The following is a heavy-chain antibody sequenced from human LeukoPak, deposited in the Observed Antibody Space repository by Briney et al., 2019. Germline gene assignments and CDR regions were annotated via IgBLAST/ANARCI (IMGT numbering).Heavy chain of an antibody. D-gene: IGHD2-2*01. Sequence: ASVKVSCKAFGGTFSSYAISWVRQAPGQGLEWMGGIIPIFGTANYAQKFQGRVTITTDESTSTAYMELSSLRSEDTAVYYCARVGRSNRYCSSTSCDFDYWGQGTLVTVSS. J-gene: IGHJ4*02. V-gene: IGHV1-69*05. CDR1: GGTFSSYA. CDR2: IIPIFGTA. CDR3: ARVGRSNRYCSSTSCDFDY.